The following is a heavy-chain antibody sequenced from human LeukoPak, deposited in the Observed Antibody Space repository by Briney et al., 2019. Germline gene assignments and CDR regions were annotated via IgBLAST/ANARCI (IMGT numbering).Heavy chain of an antibody. D-gene: IGHD2-2*01. CDR1: GGSISSYY. CDR2: IYYSGST. Sequence: SEALSLTCTVSGGSISSYYWSWIRQPPGKGLEWIGYIYYSGSTNYNPSLKSRVTISVDTSKNQFSLKLSSVTAADTAVYYCARGVPAAQGYDYWGQGTLVTVSS. CDR3: ARGVPAAQGYDY. V-gene: IGHV4-59*01. J-gene: IGHJ4*02.